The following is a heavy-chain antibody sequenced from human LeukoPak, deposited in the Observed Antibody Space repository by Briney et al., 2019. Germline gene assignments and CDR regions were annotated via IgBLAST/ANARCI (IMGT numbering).Heavy chain of an antibody. CDR2: ISSSSSYI. D-gene: IGHD6-13*01. Sequence: PGGSLRLSCAASGFTFSSYAMSWVRQAPGKGLEWVSSISSSSSYIYYADSVKGRFTISRDNAKNSLYLQMNSLRAEDTAVYYCASLYSSSWYYWGQGTLVTVSS. CDR3: ASLYSSSWYY. CDR1: GFTFSSYA. J-gene: IGHJ4*02. V-gene: IGHV3-21*01.